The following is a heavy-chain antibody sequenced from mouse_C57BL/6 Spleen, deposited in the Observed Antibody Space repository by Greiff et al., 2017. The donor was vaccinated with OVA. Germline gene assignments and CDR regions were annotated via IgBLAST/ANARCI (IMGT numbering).Heavy chain of an antibody. Sequence: QVQLQQSGAELVRPGASVTLSCKASGYTFTDYEMHWVKQTPVHGLEWIGAIDPETGGTAYNQKFKGKAILTADKSSSTDYMELRSLTSEDSAVYYCTRRGFTYWGQGTLVTVSA. J-gene: IGHJ3*01. CDR3: TRRGFTY. CDR1: GYTFTDYE. V-gene: IGHV1-15*01. CDR2: IDPETGGT.